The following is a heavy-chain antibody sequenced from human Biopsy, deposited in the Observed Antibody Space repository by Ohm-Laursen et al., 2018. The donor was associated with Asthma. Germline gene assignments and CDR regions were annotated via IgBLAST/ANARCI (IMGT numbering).Heavy chain of an antibody. CDR3: ARVVSYGDIYFGIDV. CDR2: VFWSGST. D-gene: IGHD4-17*01. J-gene: IGHJ6*02. Sequence: LQTLSLTCRVSGGYTGSSDHHWAWIRQAPGKGLEWIGFVFWSGSTHYSRSLERRVSISIDTATNEFSMKLWSVTPADTAVYFCARVVSYGDIYFGIDVWGPRNTVVVS. V-gene: IGHV4-30-4*01. CDR1: GGYTGSSDHH.